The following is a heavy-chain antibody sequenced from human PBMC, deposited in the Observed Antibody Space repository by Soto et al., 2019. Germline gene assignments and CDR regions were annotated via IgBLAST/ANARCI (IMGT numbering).Heavy chain of an antibody. V-gene: IGHV3-11*06. CDR1: GFTFGDYY. Sequence: GGSLRLSCEGSGFTFGDYYISWIRQAPGKGLEWISYSSNSGTFSRYADSVKGRFSISRDNTKNLLYLQMNSLRAEDTAVYYCARSGDNYNRLDYWGRGTPVTVSS. J-gene: IGHJ4*02. D-gene: IGHD1-1*01. CDR2: SSNSGTFS. CDR3: ARSGDNYNRLDY.